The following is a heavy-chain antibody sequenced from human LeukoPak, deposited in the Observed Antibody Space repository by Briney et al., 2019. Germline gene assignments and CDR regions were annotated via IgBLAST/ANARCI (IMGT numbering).Heavy chain of an antibody. CDR1: GYSISSGYY. D-gene: IGHD4-11*01. V-gene: IGHV4-38-2*02. J-gene: IGHJ3*02. CDR3: ARENSNSDAFDI. Sequence: PSETLSLTCAVSGYSISSGYYWGWIRQPPGKGLDWIGSIYHSGSTYYNPSLKSRVTISVDTSKNQFSLKLSSVTAADTAVYYCARENSNSDAFDIWGQGTMVTVSS. CDR2: IYHSGST.